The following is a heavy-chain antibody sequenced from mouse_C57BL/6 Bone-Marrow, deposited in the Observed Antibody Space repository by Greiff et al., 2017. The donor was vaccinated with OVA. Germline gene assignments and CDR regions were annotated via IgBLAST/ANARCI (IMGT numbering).Heavy chain of an antibody. D-gene: IGHD1-1*01. Sequence: EVQRVESGPGLVKPSQSLSLTCSVTGYSITSGYYWNWIRQFPGNKLEWMGYISYDGSNNYNPSLKNRISITRDTSKNQFFLKLNSVTTEDTATYYCACSYVYAMDYWGQGTSVTVSS. CDR3: ACSYVYAMDY. J-gene: IGHJ4*01. V-gene: IGHV3-6*01. CDR1: GYSITSGYY. CDR2: ISYDGSN.